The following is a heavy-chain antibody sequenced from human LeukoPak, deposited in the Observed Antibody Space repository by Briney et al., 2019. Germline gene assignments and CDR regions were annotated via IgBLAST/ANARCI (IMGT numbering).Heavy chain of an antibody. Sequence: GGSMRLSCAASGLTFSGFAMSWVRRTPGKGLEWVSGISGSGDNTLYADSVKGRFTISRDKSKNTLYLEMNILGAEDADIYYCAKIKGRPRPKYCMDVGGQGGTVTVSS. CDR3: AKIKGRPRPKYCMDV. J-gene: IGHJ6*01. V-gene: IGHV3-23*01. CDR2: ISGSGDNT. CDR1: GLTFSGFA. D-gene: IGHD2-21*02.